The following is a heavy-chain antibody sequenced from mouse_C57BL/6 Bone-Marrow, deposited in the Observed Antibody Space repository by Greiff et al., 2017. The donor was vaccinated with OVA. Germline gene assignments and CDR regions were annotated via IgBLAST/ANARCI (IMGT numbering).Heavy chain of an antibody. V-gene: IGHV1-77*01. J-gene: IGHJ3*01. D-gene: IGHD2-1*01. CDR3: ARKGIYYGNYGFAY. CDR2: IGPGSGST. Sequence: QVQLQQSGAELVKPGASVKISCKASGYTFTDYYINWVKQRPGQGLEWIGKIGPGSGSTYYNEKFKGKATLTADKSSSTAYLQLSSLTSEDSAVYFCARKGIYYGNYGFAYWGQGTLVTVSA. CDR1: GYTFTDYY.